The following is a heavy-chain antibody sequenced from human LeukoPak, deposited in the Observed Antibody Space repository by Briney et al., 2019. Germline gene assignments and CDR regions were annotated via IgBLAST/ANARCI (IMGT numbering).Heavy chain of an antibody. V-gene: IGHV3-30*02. CDR3: AQDRFCSSDSCSFGTTWLDP. D-gene: IGHD2-2*01. J-gene: IGHJ5*02. Sequence: GGSLRLSCATFGFVFSDYGIHWVRQAPGKGLEWVAFIRYDGSDPNYPDSVKGRFTISRDNSKNMVQLQMNSLRVEDTAVYYCAQDRFCSSDSCSFGTTWLDPWGQGTLVTVSS. CDR2: IRYDGSDP. CDR1: GFVFSDYG.